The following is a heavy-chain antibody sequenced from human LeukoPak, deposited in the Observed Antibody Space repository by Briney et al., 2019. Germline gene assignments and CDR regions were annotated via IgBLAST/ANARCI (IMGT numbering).Heavy chain of an antibody. Sequence: GGSLRLSCAASGFTLSSYWMTWVRQAPGKGLEWVANIKQDGSEKYYVDSVKDRLIISRDNAKNSLYLQISSLRVEDTAVYYCAREAHFMVRGVIIRRDGLDVWGKGTTVTVSS. CDR2: IKQDGSEK. CDR3: AREAHFMVRGVIIRRDGLDV. D-gene: IGHD3-10*01. J-gene: IGHJ6*04. CDR1: GFTLSSYW. V-gene: IGHV3-7*03.